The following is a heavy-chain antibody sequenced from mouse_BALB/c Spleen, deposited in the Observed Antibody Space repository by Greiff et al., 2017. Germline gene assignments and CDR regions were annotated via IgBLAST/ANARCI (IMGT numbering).Heavy chain of an antibody. CDR2: IWAGGST. Sequence: QVQLKESGPGLVAPSQSLSITCTVSGFSLTSYGVHWVRQPPGKGLEWLGVIWAGGSTNYNSALMSRLSISKDNSKSQVFLKKNSLQTDDTAMYYCARDQFITTASFAYWGQGTLVTVSA. J-gene: IGHJ3*01. CDR1: GFSLTSYG. D-gene: IGHD1-2*01. CDR3: ARDQFITTASFAY. V-gene: IGHV2-9*02.